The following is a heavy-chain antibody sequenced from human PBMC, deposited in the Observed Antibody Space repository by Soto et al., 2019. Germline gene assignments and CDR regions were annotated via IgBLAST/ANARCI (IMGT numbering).Heavy chain of an antibody. V-gene: IGHV3-11*01. CDR1: GFTFSDYY. Sequence: PGGSLRLSCAASGFTFSDYYMSWFRQAPGKGLEWVSYIGRGGSPIYYADSVKGRFTISGDDAKNSLYLQMNSLKAGDTAVYYCANVVRVVGATSDYWGQGTLVTVSS. D-gene: IGHD1-26*01. CDR2: IGRGGSPI. J-gene: IGHJ4*02. CDR3: ANVVRVVGATSDY.